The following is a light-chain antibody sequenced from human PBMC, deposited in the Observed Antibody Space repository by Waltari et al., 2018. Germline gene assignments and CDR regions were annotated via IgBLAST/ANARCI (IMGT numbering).Light chain of an antibody. CDR2: GAS. Sequence: EIVLTQSPGTLSLSPGDRATLSCSASQSVSSSYLAWYQQKPGQAPRLLIYGASSRDNGIPDRFRGSGSGTDFTLTISRLEPEDFAVYYCQQYGSSPPKGTFGQGTKVEIK. J-gene: IGKJ1*01. V-gene: IGKV3-20*01. CDR3: QQYGSSPPKGT. CDR1: QSVSSSY.